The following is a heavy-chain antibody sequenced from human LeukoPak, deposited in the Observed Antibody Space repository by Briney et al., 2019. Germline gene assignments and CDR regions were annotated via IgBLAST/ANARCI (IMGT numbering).Heavy chain of an antibody. D-gene: IGHD3-10*01. Sequence: SETLSLTCTVSGGSIGSYYWSWIRQPPGKGLEWIGEINHSGSTNYNPSLKSRVTISVDTSKNQFSLKLSSVTAADTAVYYCARNRYYYGSGNYGVPNWFDPWGQGTLVTVSS. J-gene: IGHJ5*02. CDR1: GGSIGSYY. CDR3: ARNRYYYGSGNYGVPNWFDP. CDR2: INHSGST. V-gene: IGHV4-34*01.